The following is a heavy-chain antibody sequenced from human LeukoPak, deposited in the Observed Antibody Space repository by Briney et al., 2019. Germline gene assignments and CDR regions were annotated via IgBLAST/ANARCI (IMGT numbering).Heavy chain of an antibody. V-gene: IGHV4-39*07. J-gene: IGHJ4*02. CDR1: GGSISSSSYY. D-gene: IGHD3-22*01. Sequence: SETLSLTCTVSGGSISSSSYYWGWIRQPPGKGLEWIGSIYYSGSTYYNPSLKSRVTISVDTSKNQFSLKLSSVTAADTAVYYCASTYYYDSSGYLPFDYWGQGTLVTVSS. CDR2: IYYSGST. CDR3: ASTYYYDSSGYLPFDY.